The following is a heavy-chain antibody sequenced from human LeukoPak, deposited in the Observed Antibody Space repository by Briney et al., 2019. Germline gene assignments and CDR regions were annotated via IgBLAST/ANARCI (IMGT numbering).Heavy chain of an antibody. Sequence: GGSLRLSCAASGFTFSSYGMHWVRQAPGKGLEWVAVISYDGSNKYYADSVKGRFTISRDNSKNTPYLQMNSLRAEDTAVYYCAKDPARIAVAVRYFDYWGQGTLVTVSS. CDR1: GFTFSSYG. D-gene: IGHD6-19*01. CDR3: AKDPARIAVAVRYFDY. J-gene: IGHJ4*02. CDR2: ISYDGSNK. V-gene: IGHV3-30*18.